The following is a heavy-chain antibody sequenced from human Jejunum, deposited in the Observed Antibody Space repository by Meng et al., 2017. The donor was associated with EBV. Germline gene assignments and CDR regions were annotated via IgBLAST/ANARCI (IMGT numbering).Heavy chain of an antibody. J-gene: IGHJ4*02. CDR2: VSGTGGST. V-gene: IGHV3-23*01. Sequence: EGQLLESGGGLVQPGGSLRLSCVASGFTLSAYAMSWVRQAPGKGLEWVSHVSGTGGSTYYADSVKGRFTATRDNSKNMLFLQMNSLRADDTAIYYCVRDGYNYIPFDYWGQGTLVTVSS. CDR1: GFTLSAYA. D-gene: IGHD5-24*01. CDR3: VRDGYNYIPFDY.